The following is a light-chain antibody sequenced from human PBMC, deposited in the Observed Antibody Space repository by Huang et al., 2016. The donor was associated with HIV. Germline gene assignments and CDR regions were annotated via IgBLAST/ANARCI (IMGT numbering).Light chain of an antibody. CDR3: QHRSSWPET. V-gene: IGKV3-11*01. CDR2: DAS. Sequence: EIVLTQSPATLSLSPGERATLSCRASQSVTSYLAWYQNKPGQAPRLLIYDASTRATGIPARFSGSGSGTDFTLTISSLEPEDFATYYCQHRSSWPETFGQGTRLEIK. J-gene: IGKJ5*01. CDR1: QSVTSY.